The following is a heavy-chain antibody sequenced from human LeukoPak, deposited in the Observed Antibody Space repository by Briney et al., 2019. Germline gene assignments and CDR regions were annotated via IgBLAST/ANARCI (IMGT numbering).Heavy chain of an antibody. CDR3: ARGHITMVRGVIEY. CDR2: IYSSGST. CDR1: GASITSTSHY. D-gene: IGHD3-10*01. J-gene: IGHJ4*02. V-gene: IGHV4-39*01. Sequence: SETLSLTCSVSGASITSTSHYWAWIRQPPGEGLEWIGSIYSSGSTYYNPSLKSRVTISVDTSKNSFSLRVTSVTAADTAVYYCARGHITMVRGVIEYWGQGTLVTVSS.